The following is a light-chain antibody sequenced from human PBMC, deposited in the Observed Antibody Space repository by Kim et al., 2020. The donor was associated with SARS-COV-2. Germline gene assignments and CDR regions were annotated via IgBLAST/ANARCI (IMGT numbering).Light chain of an antibody. V-gene: IGKV3-15*01. Sequence: SPEERATLSCRASQTINNKLVWYQQKPDQAPRLIIDDATTWATGVPAMFSSSGSETDFTLTISSLQSEDFVDYYGQQSNDWPTLTFGQGTKVDIK. CDR2: DAT. CDR3: QQSNDWPTLT. J-gene: IGKJ1*01. CDR1: QTINNK.